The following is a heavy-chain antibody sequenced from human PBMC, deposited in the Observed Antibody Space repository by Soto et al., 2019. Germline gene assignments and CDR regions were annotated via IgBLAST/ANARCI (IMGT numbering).Heavy chain of an antibody. D-gene: IGHD3-22*01. CDR2: IWYDGSNK. CDR3: ARGQFDDSSGGFDY. Sequence: GGSLRLSCAASGFTFSSYGMHWVRQAPGKGLEWVAVIWYDGSNKYYADSVKGRFTISRDKSKNTLHLQMNSLRAEDTAVYYCARGQFDDSSGGFDYWGQGTLVTVSS. V-gene: IGHV3-33*01. J-gene: IGHJ4*02. CDR1: GFTFSSYG.